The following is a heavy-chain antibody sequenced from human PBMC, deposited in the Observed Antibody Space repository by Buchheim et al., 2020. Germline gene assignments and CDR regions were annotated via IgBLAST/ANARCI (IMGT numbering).Heavy chain of an antibody. D-gene: IGHD5-18*01. CDR1: GFTFSSYW. V-gene: IGHV3-74*01. CDR3: ARSGYSYGPYYYYGMDV. J-gene: IGHJ6*02. CDR2: INSDGSST. Sequence: EVQLVESGGGLVQPGGSLRLSCAASGFTFSSYWMHWVRQAPGKGLVWVSRINSDGSSTSYADSVKGRFTISRDNAKDTLYLQMNSLRAEDTAVYYCARSGYSYGPYYYYGMDVWGQGTT.